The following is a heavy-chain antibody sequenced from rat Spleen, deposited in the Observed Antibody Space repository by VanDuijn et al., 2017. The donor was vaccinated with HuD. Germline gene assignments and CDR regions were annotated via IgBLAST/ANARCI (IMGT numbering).Heavy chain of an antibody. D-gene: IGHD1-2*01. J-gene: IGHJ2*01. CDR3: AKYYSSYMGFDY. V-gene: IGHV5-25*01. CDR1: GFTFSSFA. CDR2: ITSGGSNT. Sequence: EVQLVESGGGLVQPGRSLKLSCAASGFTFSSFAMAWVRQAPKKGLEWVATITSGGSNTYYPDSVKGRFTISRDNAKSTLYLQMDSLRSEDTATYYCAKYYSSYMGFDYWGQGVMVTVSS.